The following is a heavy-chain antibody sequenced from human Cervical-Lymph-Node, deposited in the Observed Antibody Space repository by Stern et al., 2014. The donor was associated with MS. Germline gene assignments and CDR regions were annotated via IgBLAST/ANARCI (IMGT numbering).Heavy chain of an antibody. CDR3: ASAYSSSHYYFDY. V-gene: IGHV3-33*01. J-gene: IGHJ4*02. D-gene: IGHD6-13*01. CDR2: IWYDGSNP. Sequence: VQLLESGGGVVQPGRSLRLSCAASGFSFSRYAMHWVRQAPGKGLEWVALIWYDGSNPYYADSVTGRFTISRVKLKNTLYLQMNSLRAEEAAVYYCASAYSSSHYYFDYWGQGTLVTVSS. CDR1: GFSFSRYA.